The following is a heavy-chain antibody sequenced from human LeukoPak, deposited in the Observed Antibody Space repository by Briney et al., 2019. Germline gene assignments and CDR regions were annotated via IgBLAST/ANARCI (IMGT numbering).Heavy chain of an antibody. D-gene: IGHD5-24*01. V-gene: IGHV5-51*01. J-gene: IGHJ4*02. CDR2: IYPSDSET. CDR1: GYRFTSDS. Sequence: GESLKISCKGSGYRFTSDSIAWVRQMPGKGLEWMGIIYPSDSETRYSPSFQGQVTISADKSISTAYLQWSSLKASDTAIYYCARSPRWLQLWYYFDYWGQGTLVIVSS. CDR3: ARSPRWLQLWYYFDY.